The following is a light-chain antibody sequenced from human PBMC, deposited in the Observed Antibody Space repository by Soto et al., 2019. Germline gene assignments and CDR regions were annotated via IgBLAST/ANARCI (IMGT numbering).Light chain of an antibody. CDR3: QQRRT. V-gene: IGKV3-11*01. CDR1: QSVSSY. Sequence: EIVLTQSPATLSLSPGERATLSCRASQSVSSYLAWYQQKPGQAPRLLIYDASNRATGIPDRFSGSGSGTAFTLTISSLEPEDFAVYYCQQRRTFGQGTRLEIK. CDR2: DAS. J-gene: IGKJ5*01.